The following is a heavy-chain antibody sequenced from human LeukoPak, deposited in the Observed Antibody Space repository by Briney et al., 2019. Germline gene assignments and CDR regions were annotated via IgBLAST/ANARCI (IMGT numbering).Heavy chain of an antibody. J-gene: IGHJ4*02. CDR1: GGSISSGGYS. Sequence: SQTLSLTCAVSGGSISSGGYSWSWIRQPPGKGLEWIGYIYHSGSTYYNPSLKSRVTISVDTSKNQFSLKLSSVTAADTAVYYCARDAYGDLGFDYWGQGTLVTVSS. CDR3: ARDAYGDLGFDY. D-gene: IGHD4-17*01. CDR2: IYHSGST. V-gene: IGHV4-30-2*05.